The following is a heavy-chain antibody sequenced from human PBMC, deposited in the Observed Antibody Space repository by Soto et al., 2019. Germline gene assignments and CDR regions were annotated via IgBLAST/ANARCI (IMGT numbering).Heavy chain of an antibody. CDR2: IGSSSSYT. CDR3: ARMRPTGYYNY. V-gene: IGHV3-11*05. CDR1: GFPFSDYY. J-gene: IGHJ4*02. D-gene: IGHD3-9*01. Sequence: QVQLVESGGDLVKPGGSLRLSCAASGFPFSDYYMSWIRQAPGKGLEWVSSIGSSSSYTNYADSVKGRFTISRDNAKNSLYLQMNSLRAEDTAVYYCARMRPTGYYNYWGQGTLVTVSA.